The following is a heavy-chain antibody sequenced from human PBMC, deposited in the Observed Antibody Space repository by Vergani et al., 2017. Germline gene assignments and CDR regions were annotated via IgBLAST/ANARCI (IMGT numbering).Heavy chain of an antibody. CDR2: TYHSGST. CDR1: GGSIRSGGYS. V-gene: IGHV4-30-2*01. CDR3: ARGAMALVQVDY. J-gene: IGHJ4*02. Sequence: LQLQESGSGLVKPSQTLSLTCAVSGGSIRSGGYSWSWIRQPPGKGLEWIGYTYHSGSTSYNPSLKSRVTISVDRSKNQFSLKLSSVTAADTAVYYCARGAMALVQVDYWGQGTLVTVSS. D-gene: IGHD6-13*01.